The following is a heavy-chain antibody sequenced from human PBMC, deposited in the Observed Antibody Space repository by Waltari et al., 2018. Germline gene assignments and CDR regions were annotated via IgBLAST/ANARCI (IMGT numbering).Heavy chain of an antibody. V-gene: IGHV4-38-2*01. CDR2: IYHSGST. CDR1: GYSISSGYY. Sequence: VQLQESGPGLVKPSETLSLTCAVSGYSISSGYYWGWIRQPPGKGLEWIGSIYHSGSTYYNPSLKSRVTISVDTSKNQFSLKLSSVTAADTAVYYCARTLGQSSLDYWGQGTLVTVSS. CDR3: ARTLGQSSLDY. J-gene: IGHJ4*02. D-gene: IGHD3-10*01.